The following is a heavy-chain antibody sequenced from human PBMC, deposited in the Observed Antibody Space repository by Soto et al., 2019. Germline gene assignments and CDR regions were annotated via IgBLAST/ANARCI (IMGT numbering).Heavy chain of an antibody. CDR3: ARGGGTAMVTGFEY. Sequence: QVQLVESGGGVVQPGRSLRLSCAASGFTFSSYAMHWVRQAPGKGLEWVAVISYDGSNKYYADSVKGRFTISRDNSQNTLYLQMNSLSAEDTAVDYCARGGGTAMVTGFEYWGQGTLVTVSS. D-gene: IGHD5-18*01. CDR1: GFTFSSYA. V-gene: IGHV3-30-3*01. J-gene: IGHJ4*02. CDR2: ISYDGSNK.